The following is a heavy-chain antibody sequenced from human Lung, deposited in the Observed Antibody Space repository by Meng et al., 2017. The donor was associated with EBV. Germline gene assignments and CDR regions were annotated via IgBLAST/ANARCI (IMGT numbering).Heavy chain of an antibody. CDR1: GRSFSSSY. J-gene: IGHJ4*02. CDR2: INYSGIT. Sequence: QVHLQQCGAGLLNHSETLSPTCGVSGRSFSSSYWSWIRQPPGKGLEWIGQINYSGITNYNPSLKSRVTISVDTSKNQFSLSLNSVTAADTAVYYCARGGTSSAPFDYWGQETLVTVSS. V-gene: IGHV4-34*01. CDR3: ARGGTSSAPFDY. D-gene: IGHD2-2*01.